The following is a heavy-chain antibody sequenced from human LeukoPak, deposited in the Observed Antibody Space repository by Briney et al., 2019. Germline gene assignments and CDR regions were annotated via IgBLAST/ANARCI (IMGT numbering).Heavy chain of an antibody. V-gene: IGHV3-30-3*01. J-gene: IGHJ4*02. CDR1: GFTFSSYA. Sequence: GRSLRLSCAASGFTFSSYAMHWVRQAPGKGLEWVAVISYDGSNKYYADSVKGRFTISRDNSKNTLYLQMNSLRAEDTAVYYCASGYYYYDSSGPFDYWGQGTLVTVSS. CDR3: ASGYYYYDSSGPFDY. CDR2: ISYDGSNK. D-gene: IGHD3-22*01.